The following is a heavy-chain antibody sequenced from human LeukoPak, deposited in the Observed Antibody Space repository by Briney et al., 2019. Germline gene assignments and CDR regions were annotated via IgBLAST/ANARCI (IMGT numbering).Heavy chain of an antibody. D-gene: IGHD4-23*01. CDR1: GGSISSGDYY. CDR3: ARDLFEGVTQWNDAFAI. CDR2: IYYRGSS. J-gene: IGHJ3*02. V-gene: IGHV4-30-4*01. Sequence: PSQTLSLTCTVSGGSISSGDYYWSWIRQPPGKGLEWIGYIYYRGSSYYNPSLKSRVTISVDTSKNQFSLKLSSVTAADTAVYYCARDLFEGVTQWNDAFAIWGQGTMVTVSS.